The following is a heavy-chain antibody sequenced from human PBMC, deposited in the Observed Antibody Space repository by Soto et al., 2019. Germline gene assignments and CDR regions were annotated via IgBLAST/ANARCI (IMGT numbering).Heavy chain of an antibody. J-gene: IGHJ4*02. CDR1: GGSISSGGYY. D-gene: IGHD3-22*01. CDR3: ARVDSSGYYFWPDY. Sequence: SETLSLACTVSGGSISSGGYYWSWIRQHPGKGLEWIGYIYYSGSTYYNPSLKSRVTISVDTSKNQFSLKLSSVTAADTAVYYCARVDSSGYYFWPDYWGQGTLVTVSS. CDR2: IYYSGST. V-gene: IGHV4-31*03.